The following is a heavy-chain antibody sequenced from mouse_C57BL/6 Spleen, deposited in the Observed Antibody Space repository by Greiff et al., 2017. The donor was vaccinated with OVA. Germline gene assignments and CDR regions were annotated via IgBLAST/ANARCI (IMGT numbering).Heavy chain of an antibody. D-gene: IGHD2-4*01. V-gene: IGHV1-15*01. Sequence: VKVVESGAELVRPGASVTLSCKASGYTFTDYEMHWVKQTPVHGLEWIGAIDPETGGTAYNQKFKGKAILTADKSSSTAYMELRSLTSEDSAVYYCTRDHDYPGAYWGQGTLVTVSA. J-gene: IGHJ3*01. CDR2: IDPETGGT. CDR3: TRDHDYPGAY. CDR1: GYTFTDYE.